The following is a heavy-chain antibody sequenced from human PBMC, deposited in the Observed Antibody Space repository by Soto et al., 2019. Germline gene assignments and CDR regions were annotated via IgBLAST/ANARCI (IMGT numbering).Heavy chain of an antibody. D-gene: IGHD2-2*01. CDR3: EKGDIVVVPAASVDY. V-gene: IGHV3-23*01. CDR2: ISGSGGST. CDR1: GFTFSSYA. J-gene: IGHJ4*02. Sequence: GGSLRLSCAASGFTFSSYAMSWVRQAPGKGLEWVSAISGSGGSTYYADSVKGRFTISRDNSKNTLYLQMNSLRAEDTAVYYCEKGDIVVVPAASVDYWGQGTLVTVPS.